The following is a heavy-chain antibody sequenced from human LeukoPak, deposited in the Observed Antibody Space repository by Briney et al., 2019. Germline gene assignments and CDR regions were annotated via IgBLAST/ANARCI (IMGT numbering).Heavy chain of an antibody. CDR3: AKAPISKDCSGGSCYLFDY. Sequence: GGSLRLSCAASGFTFNSYAMTWVRQAPGKGLEWVSSVSDSGDYTYYADSVKGRFTISRDNSKNTLYLQVNSLRAEDTAVYYCAKAPISKDCSGGSCYLFDYWGQGTLVTVSS. D-gene: IGHD2-15*01. CDR2: VSDSGDYT. J-gene: IGHJ4*02. CDR1: GFTFNSYA. V-gene: IGHV3-23*01.